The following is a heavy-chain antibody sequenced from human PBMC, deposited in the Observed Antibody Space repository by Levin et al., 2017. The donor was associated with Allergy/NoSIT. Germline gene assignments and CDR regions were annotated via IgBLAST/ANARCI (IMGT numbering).Heavy chain of an antibody. CDR2: IYTSGST. V-gene: IGHV4-4*07. CDR1: GGSISSYY. Sequence: SETLSLTCTVSGGSISSYYWSWIRQPAGKGLEWIGRIYTSGSTNYNPSLKSRVTMSVDTSKNQFSLKLSSVTAADTAVYYCARVGNPGREWLLSYYYGMDVWGQGTTVTVSS. D-gene: IGHD3-3*01. CDR3: ARVGNPGREWLLSYYYGMDV. J-gene: IGHJ6*02.